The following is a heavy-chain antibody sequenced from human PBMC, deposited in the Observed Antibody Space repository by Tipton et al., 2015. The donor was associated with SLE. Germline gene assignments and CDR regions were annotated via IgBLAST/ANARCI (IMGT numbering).Heavy chain of an antibody. D-gene: IGHD4-17*01. Sequence: TLSLTCTVSGGSISSSSYYWGWIRQPPGKGLEWIGSIYYSGSTYYNPSLKSRVTISVDTSKDQFSLKLSSVTAADTAVYYCARTTVTTIYFDYWGQGTLVTVSS. V-gene: IGHV4-39*07. CDR2: IYYSGST. CDR1: GGSISSSSYY. CDR3: ARTTVTTIYFDY. J-gene: IGHJ4*02.